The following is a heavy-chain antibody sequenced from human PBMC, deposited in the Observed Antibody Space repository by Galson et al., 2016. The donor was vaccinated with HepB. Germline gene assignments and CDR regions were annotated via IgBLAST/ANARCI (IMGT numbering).Heavy chain of an antibody. CDR2: ISGGGAST. J-gene: IGHJ4*02. D-gene: IGHD3-3*01. CDR1: GFILSSFG. Sequence: SLRLSCAASGFILSSFGMIWVRQAPEKGLEWISGISGGGASTYYVDSVKDRFTISRDNDKNRLFLQMNSLRAEDTALYYCAKSKAPYDFWSGYDFWGQGIVVTVSS. CDR3: AKSKAPYDFWSGYDF. V-gene: IGHV3-23*01.